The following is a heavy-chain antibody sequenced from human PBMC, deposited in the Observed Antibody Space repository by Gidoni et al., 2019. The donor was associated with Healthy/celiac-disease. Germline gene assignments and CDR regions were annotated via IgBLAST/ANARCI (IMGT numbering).Heavy chain of an antibody. J-gene: IGHJ6*02. V-gene: IGHV3-11*01. D-gene: IGHD3-3*01. CDR3: ARDRGSYDFWSGWDYYGMDV. CDR2: ISRSCSTI. Sequence: QVHLVESGGGLVKPGGSLRLSCAASGFTFSDYYMSWIRQPPGKGLGWVSYISRSCSTIYYADSVKGRFTISRDNAKNSLYLQMNSLRAEDTAVYYCARDRGSYDFWSGWDYYGMDVGGQGTTVTVSS. CDR1: GFTFSDYY.